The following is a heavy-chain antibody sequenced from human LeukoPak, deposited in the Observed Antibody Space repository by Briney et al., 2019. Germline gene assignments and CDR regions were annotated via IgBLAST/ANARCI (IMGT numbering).Heavy chain of an antibody. CDR3: ARGGRVNYYYYMDV. CDR2: INHSGST. J-gene: IGHJ6*03. V-gene: IGHV4-34*01. Sequence: SETLSLTCAVYGGSFSGYYWSWIRQPPGKGLEWIGEINHSGSTNYNPSLKSRVTISVDTSKNQFSLKLSSVTAADTAVYYCARGGRVNYYYYMDVWGKGTTATVSS. CDR1: GGSFSGYY. D-gene: IGHD3-10*01.